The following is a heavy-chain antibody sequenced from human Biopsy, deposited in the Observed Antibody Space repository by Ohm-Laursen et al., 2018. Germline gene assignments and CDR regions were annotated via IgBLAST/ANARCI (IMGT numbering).Heavy chain of an antibody. V-gene: IGHV1-69*10. J-gene: IGHJ4*02. CDR3: AKAGQTSGEYVVPRHFDS. D-gene: IGHD2-15*01. CDR2: IVPLLETT. Sequence: SVKVSCKASGYNFAIYPLFWVRQAPGQGFEWMGGIVPLLETTDSAQKFQGRVTITADRSTTTAYIELSGLTSEDTAIYYCAKAGQTSGEYVVPRHFDSWGQGTRVTVSS. CDR1: GYNFAIYP.